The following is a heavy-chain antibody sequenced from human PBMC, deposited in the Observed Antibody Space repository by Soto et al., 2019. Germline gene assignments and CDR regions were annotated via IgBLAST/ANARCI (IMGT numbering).Heavy chain of an antibody. CDR2: INNAGST. V-gene: IGHV3-66*01. J-gene: IGHJ6*02. CDR1: GFAASVNF. Sequence: GGSLRLSCAASGFAASVNFMTWVRQAPGRGLEWVSTINNAGSTFYADSVKGRFTISGDNSKNTLYLQMNSLRVEDTAMYYCVRENYFYGMDVWGQGTAVTVSS. CDR3: VRENYFYGMDV.